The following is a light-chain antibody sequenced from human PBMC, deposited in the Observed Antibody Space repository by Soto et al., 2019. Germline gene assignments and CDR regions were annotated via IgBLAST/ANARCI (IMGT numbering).Light chain of an antibody. V-gene: IGLV2-14*01. CDR2: DVS. Sequence: QSVLTHPASLSGSPGQSITISCTGTSSDVGAYTYVSWYQQHPGKAPKLMIYDVSNRPSGVSNRFSGSKSGNTAFLIISGLQAEDEADYYCTSYTSNSTPYVFGGGTKVTVL. CDR1: SSDVGAYTY. CDR3: TSYTSNSTPYV. J-gene: IGLJ1*01.